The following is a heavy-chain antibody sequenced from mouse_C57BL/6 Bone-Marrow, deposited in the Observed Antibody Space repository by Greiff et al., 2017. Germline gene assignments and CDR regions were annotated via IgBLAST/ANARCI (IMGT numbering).Heavy chain of an antibody. J-gene: IGHJ3*01. Sequence: EVQLQQSGAELVRPGASVKLSCTASGFNIKDDYMHWVKQRPEQGLEWIGWIDPVNGDTEYASKFQGKATITADTSSNTAYLQLSSLTSEDTAVXYCTVAYYSNSWFAYWGQGTLVTVSA. CDR1: GFNIKDDY. V-gene: IGHV14-4*01. D-gene: IGHD2-5*01. CDR3: TVAYYSNSWFAY. CDR2: IDPVNGDT.